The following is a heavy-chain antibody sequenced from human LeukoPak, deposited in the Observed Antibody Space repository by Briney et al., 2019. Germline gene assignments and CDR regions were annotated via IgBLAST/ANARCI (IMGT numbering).Heavy chain of an antibody. CDR3: ATLAGDCSSTSCYAGGRDY. CDR2: IDPSDSYT. CDR1: GYSFTSYW. J-gene: IGHJ4*02. V-gene: IGHV5-10-1*01. Sequence: GESLKISCKGSGYSFTSYWISWVRQMPGKGLEWMGRIDPSDSYTNCSPSFQGHVTISADKSISTAYLQWSSLKASDTAMYYCATLAGDCSSTSCYAGGRDYWGQGTLVTVSS. D-gene: IGHD2-2*01.